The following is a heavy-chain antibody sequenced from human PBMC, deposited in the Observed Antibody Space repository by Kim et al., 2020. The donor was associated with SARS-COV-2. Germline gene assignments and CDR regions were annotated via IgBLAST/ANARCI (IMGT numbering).Heavy chain of an antibody. Sequence: ASVKVSCKASGYTFTSYAMNWVRQAPGQGLEWMGWINTNTGNPTYAQGFTGRFVFSLDTSVSTAYLQISSLKAEDTAVYYCARDSDSGYSSSWIYWGQGTLVTVSS. CDR3: ARDSDSGYSSSWIY. CDR2: INTNTGNP. D-gene: IGHD6-13*01. J-gene: IGHJ4*02. V-gene: IGHV7-4-1*02. CDR1: GYTFTSYA.